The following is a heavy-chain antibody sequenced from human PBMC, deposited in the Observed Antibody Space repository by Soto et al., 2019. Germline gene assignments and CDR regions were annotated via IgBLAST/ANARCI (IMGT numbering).Heavy chain of an antibody. CDR1: GYTFTSYD. Sequence: ASVKVSCKASGYTFTSYDTNWVRQATGQGLEWMGWMNPNSGNTGYAQKFLGRVTMTRNTSISTAYMELSSLRSEDTAVYFCARVGYYDSSGYYIGMDYWGQGTLVTVSS. J-gene: IGHJ4*02. CDR2: MNPNSGNT. D-gene: IGHD3-22*01. CDR3: ARVGYYDSSGYYIGMDY. V-gene: IGHV1-8*01.